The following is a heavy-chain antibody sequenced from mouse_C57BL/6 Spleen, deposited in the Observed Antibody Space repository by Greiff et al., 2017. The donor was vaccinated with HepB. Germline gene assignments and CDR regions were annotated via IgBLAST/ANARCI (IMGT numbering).Heavy chain of an antibody. J-gene: IGHJ1*03. Sequence: QVQLKESGPGLVQPSQSLSITCTVSGFSLTSYGVYWVRQSPGKGLEWLGAIWRGGSTDYNAAFMYRLSITKDNSKSQVLFKMNSLQADDTAIYYCAKRGDYDGYLFDVWGTGTTVTVSS. D-gene: IGHD2-3*01. CDR3: AKRGDYDGYLFDV. CDR1: GFSLTSYG. CDR2: IWRGGST. V-gene: IGHV2-5*01.